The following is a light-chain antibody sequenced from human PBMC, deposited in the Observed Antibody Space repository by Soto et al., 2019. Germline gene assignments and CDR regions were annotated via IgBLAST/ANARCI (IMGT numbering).Light chain of an antibody. CDR2: EVS. V-gene: IGLV2-23*02. J-gene: IGLJ3*02. Sequence: QSALTQPASVSGSPGQSITSSCTGTSSDVGSYNLVSWYQQHPGKAPKLMIYEVSKRPSGVSNRFFGSKSGNMASLTISGLQAEDEADYYCCSYAGSWVFGGGTKLTVL. CDR1: SSDVGSYNL. CDR3: CSYAGSWV.